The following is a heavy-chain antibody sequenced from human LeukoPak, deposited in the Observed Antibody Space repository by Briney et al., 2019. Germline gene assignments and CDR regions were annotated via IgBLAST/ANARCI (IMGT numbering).Heavy chain of an antibody. CDR1: GFTFSSYW. D-gene: IGHD2-15*01. Sequence: GGSLRLSCAASGFTFSSYWMHWVRQAPGKGLVWVSRINSDGSSTGYADSVKGRFTISRDNAKNTLYLQMNSLRAEDTALYYCARGGRGSLLGFDYWGQGTLVTVSS. V-gene: IGHV3-74*01. J-gene: IGHJ4*02. CDR3: ARGGRGSLLGFDY. CDR2: INSDGSST.